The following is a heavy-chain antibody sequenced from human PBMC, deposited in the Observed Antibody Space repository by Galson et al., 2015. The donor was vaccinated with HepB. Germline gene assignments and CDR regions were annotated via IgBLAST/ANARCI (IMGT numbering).Heavy chain of an antibody. CDR3: ARTPIAAAGTRYDYYYGMDV. V-gene: IGHV2-70*11. J-gene: IGHJ6*02. Sequence: PALVKPTQTLTLTCTFSGFSLSTSGMCVSWIRQPPGKALEWLARIDWDDDKYYSTSLKTRLTISKDTSKNQVVLTMTNMDPVDTATYYCARTPIAAAGTRYDYYYGMDVWGQGTLVTVSS. D-gene: IGHD6-13*01. CDR1: GFSLSTSGMC. CDR2: IDWDDDK.